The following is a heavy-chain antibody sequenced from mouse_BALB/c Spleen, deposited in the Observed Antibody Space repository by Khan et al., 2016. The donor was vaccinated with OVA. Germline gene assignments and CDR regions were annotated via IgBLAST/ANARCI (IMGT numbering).Heavy chain of an antibody. CDR3: ASLYDFGEGFAY. J-gene: IGHJ3*01. Sequence: QVQLKQSGPGLIQPSQSLSITCTVSGFSLTSYGVHWVRQSSGKGLEWLGVIWGGGSTDYNAPFISSLTISKDNSKSKVFFKMDSLQSNDAAIYYCASLYDFGEGFAYWGQGTLVTVSA. D-gene: IGHD2-3*01. CDR1: GFSLTSYG. V-gene: IGHV2-2*03. CDR2: IWGGGST.